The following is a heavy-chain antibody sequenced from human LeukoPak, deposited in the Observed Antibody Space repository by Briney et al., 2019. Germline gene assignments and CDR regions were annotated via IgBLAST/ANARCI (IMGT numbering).Heavy chain of an antibody. CDR1: GYTFTSYY. J-gene: IGHJ5*02. CDR3: AIVGATVGWFDP. Sequence: GASVKVSCKASGYTFTSYYMHWVRQAPGQGLEWMGRINPNSGGTNYAQKFQGRVTMARDTSISTAYMELSRLRSDDTAVYYCAIVGATVGWFDPWGQGTLVTVSS. D-gene: IGHD1-26*01. V-gene: IGHV1-2*06. CDR2: INPNSGGT.